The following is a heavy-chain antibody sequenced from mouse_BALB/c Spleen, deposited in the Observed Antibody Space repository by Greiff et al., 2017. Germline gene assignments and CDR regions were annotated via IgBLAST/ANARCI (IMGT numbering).Heavy chain of an antibody. J-gene: IGHJ3*01. CDR1: GFNIKDTY. CDR2: IDPANGNT. V-gene: IGHV14-3*02. D-gene: IGHD1-1*01. Sequence: LQESGAELVKPGASVKLSCTASGFNIKDTYMHWVKQRPEQGLEWIGRIDPANGNTKYDPKFQGKATITADTSSNTAYLQLSSLTSEDTAVYYCARIYYGASFAYWGQGTLVTVSA. CDR3: ARIYYGASFAY.